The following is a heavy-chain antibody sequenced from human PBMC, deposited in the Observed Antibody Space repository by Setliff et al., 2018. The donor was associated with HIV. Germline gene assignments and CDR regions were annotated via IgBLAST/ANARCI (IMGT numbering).Heavy chain of an antibody. D-gene: IGHD3-10*01. J-gene: IGHJ6*03. CDR3: ARGAQPSLWFGELLSHFDYMDV. CDR2: INHSGST. CDR1: GGSFSGYY. V-gene: IGHV4-34*01. Sequence: ETLSLTCAVYGGSFSGYYWSWIRQPPGKGLEWIGEINHSGSTNYNPSLKSRVTISVDTSKNQFSLKLSSVTAADTAVYYCARGAQPSLWFGELLSHFDYMDVWGKGTTVTVSS.